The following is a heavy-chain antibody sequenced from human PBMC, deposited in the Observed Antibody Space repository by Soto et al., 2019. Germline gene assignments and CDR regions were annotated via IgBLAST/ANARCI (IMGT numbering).Heavy chain of an antibody. CDR3: ARGVYPRKAPFGY. J-gene: IGHJ4*02. CDR1: GGSFSGYY. Sequence: QVQLQQWGAGLLKPSETLSLTCAVYGGSFSGYYWSWIRQPPGKGLEWIGEINHSGSTNYNPSLRSRVTLSVDTSKNQFSLKLSSVTAADTAVYYCARGVYPRKAPFGYWGQGTLVTVSS. CDR2: INHSGST. V-gene: IGHV4-34*01.